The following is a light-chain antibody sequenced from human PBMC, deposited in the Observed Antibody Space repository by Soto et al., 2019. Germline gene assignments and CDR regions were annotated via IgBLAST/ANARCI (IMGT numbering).Light chain of an antibody. Sequence: EMVLPQSPGPLSLSPGERSTLSCMASQSVSSSFLAWYQQKPGQAPRLLIYGASNRATGIPDRFSGSGSGTDFTLTISRLEPEDFAVYYCQQNGGAPLTFGQGTRLE. CDR1: QSVSSSF. V-gene: IGKV3-20*01. J-gene: IGKJ5*01. CDR3: QQNGGAPLT. CDR2: GAS.